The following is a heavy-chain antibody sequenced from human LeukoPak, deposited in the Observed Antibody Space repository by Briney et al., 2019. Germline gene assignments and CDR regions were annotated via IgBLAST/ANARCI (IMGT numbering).Heavy chain of an antibody. V-gene: IGHV3-7*01. CDR2: IKQDGSEK. CDR1: GFTFSSYW. CDR3: ARSDFYDFWSGNPLDY. Sequence: GGSLRLSCAASGFTFSSYWMSWVRQAPGKGLEWVANIKQDGSEKYYVDSVKGRFTISIDNAKNSLYLQMNSLRAEDTAVYYCARSDFYDFWSGNPLDYWGQGTLVTVSS. D-gene: IGHD3-3*01. J-gene: IGHJ4*02.